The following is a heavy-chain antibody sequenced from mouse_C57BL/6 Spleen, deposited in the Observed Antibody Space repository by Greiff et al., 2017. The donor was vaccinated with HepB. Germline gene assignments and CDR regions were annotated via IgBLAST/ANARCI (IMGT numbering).Heavy chain of an antibody. D-gene: IGHD1-1*01. CDR2: INPNNGGT. Sequence: EVQLQQSGPELVKPGASVKISCKASGYTFTDYYMNWVKQSHGKSLEWIGDINPNNGGTSYNQKFKGKATLTVDKSSSTAYMELRSLTSEDSAVYYCARLSSKDYFDYWGQGTTLTVSS. CDR1: GYTFTDYY. V-gene: IGHV1-26*01. CDR3: ARLSSKDYFDY. J-gene: IGHJ2*01.